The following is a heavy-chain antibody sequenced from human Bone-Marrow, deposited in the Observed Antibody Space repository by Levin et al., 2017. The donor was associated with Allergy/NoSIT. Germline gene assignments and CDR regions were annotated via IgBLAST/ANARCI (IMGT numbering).Heavy chain of an antibody. Sequence: SLKISCAASGFTFDDFAMHWVRQAPEKGLEWVSGINWNSNTIGYADSVKGRFTISRDNAKNSLYLQMNSLRPEDTAFYYCAKVPSSFGGSYYFHHWGRGTLVTVSS. D-gene: IGHD3-16*01. CDR3: AKVPSSFGGSYYFHH. CDR1: GFTFDDFA. CDR2: INWNSNTI. J-gene: IGHJ1*01. V-gene: IGHV3-9*01.